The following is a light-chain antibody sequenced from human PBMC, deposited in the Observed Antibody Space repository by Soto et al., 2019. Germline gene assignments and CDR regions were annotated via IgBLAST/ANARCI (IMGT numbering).Light chain of an antibody. V-gene: IGKV3-20*01. CDR2: DAS. Sequence: EVVLTQSPGTLSLSPGEGATLSFRASQIVTGNFLAWYQQKPGQAPRLLMYDASTRATGIPDRFSGSGSGTDFTLIISRLEPEDFAVYYCQQYGDSLLTFGQGTKVDI. CDR3: QQYGDSLLT. J-gene: IGKJ1*01. CDR1: QIVTGNF.